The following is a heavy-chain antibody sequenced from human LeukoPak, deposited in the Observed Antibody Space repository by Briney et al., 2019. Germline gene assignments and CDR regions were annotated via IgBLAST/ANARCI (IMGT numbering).Heavy chain of an antibody. CDR3: ASRRNFDY. Sequence: PSETLSLTCTVSGGSISSGGYYWSWIRQPPGKGLEWIGYIYHSGSTYYNPSLKSRVTISVDRSKNQFSLKLSSVTAADTAVYYCASRRNFDYWGQGTLVTVSS. CDR1: GGSISSGGYY. J-gene: IGHJ4*02. CDR2: IYHSGST. V-gene: IGHV4-30-2*01.